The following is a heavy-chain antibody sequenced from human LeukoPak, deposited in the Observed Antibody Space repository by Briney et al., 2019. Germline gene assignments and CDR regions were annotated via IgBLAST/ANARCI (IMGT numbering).Heavy chain of an antibody. CDR2: DGSEK. J-gene: IGHJ4*02. D-gene: IGHD4-17*01. CDR3: AKIFSEFGDQPYYFDY. V-gene: IGHV3-7*03. Sequence: DGSEKYYVDSVKGRFTISRDNAKNSLYLQMNSLRAEDTAVYYCAKIFSEFGDQPYYFDYWGQGTLVTVSS.